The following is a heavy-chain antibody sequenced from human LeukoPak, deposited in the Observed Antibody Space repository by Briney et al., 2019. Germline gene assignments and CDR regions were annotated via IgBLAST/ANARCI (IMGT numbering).Heavy chain of an antibody. CDR3: ARGLLN. J-gene: IGHJ4*02. CDR1: GFTFNGYW. V-gene: IGHV3-7*01. CDR2: IKEDGSAQ. Sequence: PGGSLRLSCSASGFTFNGYWMSWVRQAPGKGLEWVANIKEDGSAQYYVGSVKGRFAISRDNAKNSLNLHMNSLRAEDTAVYYCARGLLNWGQGTLVTVSS.